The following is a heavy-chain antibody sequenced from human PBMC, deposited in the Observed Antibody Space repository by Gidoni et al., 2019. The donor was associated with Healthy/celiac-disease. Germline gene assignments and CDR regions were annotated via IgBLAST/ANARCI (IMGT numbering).Heavy chain of an antibody. CDR1: GFTFRSYA. CDR2: SSGSGCST. Sequence: EVQLLESGGGLVQPGGSLRLSCAASGFTFRSYAMSWVRQAPGKGLEWVSASSGSGCSTYYADSVKGRFTISRDNSKNTLYLQMNSLRAEDTAVYYCAKSGNYYDSSGYYRDAFDIWGQGTMVTVSS. J-gene: IGHJ3*02. V-gene: IGHV3-23*01. CDR3: AKSGNYYDSSGYYRDAFDI. D-gene: IGHD3-22*01.